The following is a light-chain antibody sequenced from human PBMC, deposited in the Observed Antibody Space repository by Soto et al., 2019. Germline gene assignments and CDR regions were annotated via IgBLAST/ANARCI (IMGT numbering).Light chain of an antibody. J-gene: IGLJ2*01. CDR2: EVS. CDR1: SSDIGSYNL. Sequence: QSALTQPASVSGSPGQSITISCSGTSSDIGSYNLVSWYQQHPGKAPKLMIFEVSRLPSGVSSRFSGSKSGNMASRTISGLQAEDEAEYYCSSLAGTDVLVVFGGGTKLTVL. V-gene: IGLV2-23*02. CDR3: SSLAGTDVLVV.